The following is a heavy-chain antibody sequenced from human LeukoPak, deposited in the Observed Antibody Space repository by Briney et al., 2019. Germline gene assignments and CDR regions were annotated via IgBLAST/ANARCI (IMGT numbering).Heavy chain of an antibody. CDR2: INPNSGGT. CDR3: ARDRLRITMVRGVIGH. CDR1: GYTFTGYY. D-gene: IGHD3-10*01. V-gene: IGHV1-2*06. Sequence: ASVKVSCKASGYTFTGYYMHWVRQAPGQGLEWMGRINPNSGGTNYAQKFQGRVTMTRDTSISTAYMELSRLRSDDTAVYYCARDRLRITMVRGVIGHWGQGTLVTVSS. J-gene: IGHJ5*02.